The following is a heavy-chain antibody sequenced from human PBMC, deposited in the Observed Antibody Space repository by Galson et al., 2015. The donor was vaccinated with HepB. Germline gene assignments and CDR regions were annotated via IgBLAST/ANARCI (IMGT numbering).Heavy chain of an antibody. Sequence: SLRLSCAASGFIFGSYWMSWVRQAPGKGLEWVANMKLDGSDKYYVDSAKGRFTISRDNTKNSLYLQMNNLRAEDTAIYYCAKDDAGIGMSYWGRGTLVTVFS. J-gene: IGHJ4*02. D-gene: IGHD6-13*01. V-gene: IGHV3-7*03. CDR2: MKLDGSDK. CDR1: GFIFGSYW. CDR3: AKDDAGIGMSY.